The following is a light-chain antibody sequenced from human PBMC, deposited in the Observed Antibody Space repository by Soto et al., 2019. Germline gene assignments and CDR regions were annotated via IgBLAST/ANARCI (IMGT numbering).Light chain of an antibody. Sequence: QSALTQPPSASGSPGQSVTISCTGTSSDIGYYDYVSWYQQHPGKAPKVIIYEGSKRPSGVPDRFSGSKSGNTASLTVSGLQAEDEADYSCCSYAGTYTQWVFGGGTKLTVL. J-gene: IGLJ3*02. CDR3: CSYAGTYTQWV. CDR1: SSDIGYYDY. V-gene: IGLV2-8*01. CDR2: EGS.